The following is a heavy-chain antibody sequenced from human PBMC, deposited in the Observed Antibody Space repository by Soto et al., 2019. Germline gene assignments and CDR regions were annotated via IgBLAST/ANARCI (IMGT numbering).Heavy chain of an antibody. J-gene: IGHJ4*02. CDR3: AHRGISTFGPGMYYCDS. V-gene: IGHV2-5*01. CDR2: VDWNDDK. D-gene: IGHD3-9*01. Sequence: QITLKESGLTLVRPTQTLTLTCTFSGFSLTTSGVGVAWIRQLPGKAPEWLGLVDWNDDKRYSPSLNSRLTITKDTSKNQVVLTMTNMDPSDTGTYYCAHRGISTFGPGMYYCDSWGQGKLVTASA. CDR1: GFSLTTSGVG.